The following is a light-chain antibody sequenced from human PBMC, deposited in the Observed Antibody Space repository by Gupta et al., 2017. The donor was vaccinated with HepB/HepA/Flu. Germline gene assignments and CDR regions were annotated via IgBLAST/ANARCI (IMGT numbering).Light chain of an antibody. J-gene: IGLJ3*02. Sequence: QSVLTQPPSASGTSGQRVTISCSGSSSNIGSNYVYWYQQLPGTAPKLLIYRNNQRPSGVPDRFSVSKSGTSAFRAISGLRSEDEADYYCAAWDDSLSGPWVFGGGTKLTVL. CDR3: AAWDDSLSGPWV. CDR2: RNN. V-gene: IGLV1-47*01. CDR1: SSNIGSNY.